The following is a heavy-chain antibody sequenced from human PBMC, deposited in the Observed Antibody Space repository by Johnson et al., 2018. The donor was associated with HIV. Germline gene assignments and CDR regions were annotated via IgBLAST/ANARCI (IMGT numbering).Heavy chain of an antibody. V-gene: IGHV3-66*01. Sequence: VQLVESGGGLVQPGGSLRLSCAASGFTVSSNYMSWVRQAPGKGLEWVSAISGSGGSTYYADSVKGRFTISRDNSKNTLYLQMNSRRVEDTAVYYCARDSGSDAFDIWGQGTMVTVSS. CDR2: SGSGGST. CDR3: ARDSGSDAFDI. CDR1: GFTVSSNY. J-gene: IGHJ3*02. D-gene: IGHD3-10*01.